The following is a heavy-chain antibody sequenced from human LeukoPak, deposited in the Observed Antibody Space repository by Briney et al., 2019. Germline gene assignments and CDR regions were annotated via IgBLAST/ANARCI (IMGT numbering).Heavy chain of an antibody. D-gene: IGHD3-16*02. CDR2: IYTSGST. V-gene: IGHV4-4*07. CDR3: ARVTYDYVWGSYRYAFDI. CDR1: GGSISSYY. J-gene: IGHJ3*02. Sequence: SETLSLTCTVSGGSISSYYWSWIRQPAGKGLEWIGRIYTSGSTNYNPSLKSRVTISVDTSKNQFSLKLSSVTAADTAVYYCARVTYDYVWGSYRYAFDIWGQGTMVTVSS.